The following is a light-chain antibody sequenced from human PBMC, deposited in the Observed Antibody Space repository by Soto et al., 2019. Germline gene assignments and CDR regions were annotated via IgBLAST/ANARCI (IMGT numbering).Light chain of an antibody. CDR1: QSVLYSSNNKNY. CDR2: WAS. Sequence: DIVLTQSPDSLAVSLGERATINCKSSQSVLYSSNNKNYLSWYQHKPGQPPKLLIYWASTRESGVPDRFSGSGSGTDFTLTISSLQAEDVAVYYCHQSCSVPLAFGGGTKVEIK. V-gene: IGKV4-1*01. J-gene: IGKJ4*01. CDR3: HQSCSVPLA.